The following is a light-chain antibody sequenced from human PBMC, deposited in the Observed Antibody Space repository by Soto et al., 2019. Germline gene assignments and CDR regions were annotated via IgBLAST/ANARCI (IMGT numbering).Light chain of an antibody. CDR2: GAS. Sequence: ETVMTQSPATLSVSPGEGATLSCRASQTININLAWYQQKPGQAPRLLIYGASRRATGVPARFSGSGAGTEFTLTISSLQSEDFAVYYCQHYNNGPRFGQGTKVDIK. J-gene: IGKJ1*01. V-gene: IGKV3-15*01. CDR1: QTININ. CDR3: QHYNNGPR.